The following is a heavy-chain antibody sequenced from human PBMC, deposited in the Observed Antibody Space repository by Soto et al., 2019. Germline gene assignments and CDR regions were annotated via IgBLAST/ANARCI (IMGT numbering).Heavy chain of an antibody. J-gene: IGHJ5*02. CDR3: ARDPPDFNSGFDL. V-gene: IGHV6-1*01. CDR2: TYYRSKWIS. CDR1: GDSVSNNRAT. D-gene: IGHD4-4*01. Sequence: SQTLSLPCAISGDSVSNNRATWNWIRQSPSGGLEWLGRTYYRSKWISDYAMSVKSRIGINPDTSKNLISLELNSVTPEDTAVYYCARDPPDFNSGFDLWGQGTPVTVYS.